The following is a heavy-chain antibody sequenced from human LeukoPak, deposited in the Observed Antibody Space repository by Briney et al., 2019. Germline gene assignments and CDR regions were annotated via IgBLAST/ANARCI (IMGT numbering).Heavy chain of an antibody. V-gene: IGHV1-2*02. CDR1: GYTFTRYY. CDR3: ARDPGYDSSGYYPQINDY. CDR2: INPNSGGT. Sequence: ASVKVSCKASGYTFTRYYMHWVRQAPGQGLAWMGWINPNSGGTNYAQKFQGRVTMTRDTSISTAYMELSRLRSDDTAVYYCARDPGYDSSGYYPQINDYWGQGTLVTVSS. D-gene: IGHD3-22*01. J-gene: IGHJ4*02.